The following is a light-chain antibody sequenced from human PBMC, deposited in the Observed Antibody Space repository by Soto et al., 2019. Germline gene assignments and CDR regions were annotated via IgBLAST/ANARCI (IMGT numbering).Light chain of an antibody. CDR2: GAS. CDR1: QSVSSSY. CDR3: QQYKSWPPIT. V-gene: IGKV3-20*01. Sequence: EIVLTQSLGTLSLSPGERATLSRRASQSVSSSYLAWYQQTPGQAPRLLIYGASTRATGVQDRFSGTGSGTEFTLTISSLKSEDYGVYYCQQYKSWPPITFGQGTRLEIK. J-gene: IGKJ5*01.